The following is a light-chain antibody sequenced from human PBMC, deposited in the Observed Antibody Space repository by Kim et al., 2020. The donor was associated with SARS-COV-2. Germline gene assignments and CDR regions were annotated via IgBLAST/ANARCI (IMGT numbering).Light chain of an antibody. V-gene: IGKV3-11*01. CDR3: QQRSNWPPYT. Sequence: IVLTQSPGTLSLSPGERATLSCRASQSVSSMYLAWYQQKPGQAPRLLIYDASNRATGIPARFSGSGSGTDFTLTISSLEPEDFAVYYCQQRSNWPPYTFGQGTKLEI. J-gene: IGKJ2*01. CDR1: QSVSSMY. CDR2: DAS.